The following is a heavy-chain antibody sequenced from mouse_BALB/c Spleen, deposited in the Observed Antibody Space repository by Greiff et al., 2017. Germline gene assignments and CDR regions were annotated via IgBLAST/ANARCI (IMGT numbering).Heavy chain of an antibody. D-gene: IGHD1-1*01. CDR3: ARALYYYGSSHYYAMDY. Sequence: EVKVVESGGGLVQPGGSLKLSCAASGFTFSSYGMSWVRQTPDKRLELVATINSNGGSTYYPDSVKGRFTISRDNAKNTLYLQMSSLKSEDTAMYYCARALYYYGSSHYYAMDYWGQGTSVTVSS. CDR1: GFTFSSYG. J-gene: IGHJ4*01. V-gene: IGHV5-6-3*01. CDR2: INSNGGST.